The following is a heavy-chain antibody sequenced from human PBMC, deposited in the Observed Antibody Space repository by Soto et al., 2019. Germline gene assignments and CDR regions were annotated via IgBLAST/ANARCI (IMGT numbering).Heavy chain of an antibody. D-gene: IGHD2-15*01. J-gene: IGHJ6*02. Sequence: SETLSLTCTVSGGSISSGDYYWSWIRQPPGKGLEWIGYIYYSGSTYYNPSLKSRVTISVDTSKNQFSLKLSSVTAADTAVYYCARGGGGYCSGGSCRPYYYYYGMDVWRQGTTVTVSS. CDR2: IYYSGST. CDR3: ARGGGGYCSGGSCRPYYYYYGMDV. CDR1: GGSISSGDYY. V-gene: IGHV4-30-4*01.